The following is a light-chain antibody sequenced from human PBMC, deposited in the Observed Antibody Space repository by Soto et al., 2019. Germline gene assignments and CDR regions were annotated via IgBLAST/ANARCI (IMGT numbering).Light chain of an antibody. Sequence: EIVMTQSPASLSVSPGERATLSCRASQSVSRNYLAWYQQRPGQAPRLLIYDAFNRATGIPDRFSGRGSGTDFTLTISRLEPQDFAVYYCQQYGDSPRTFGQGTKVEIK. V-gene: IGKV3-20*01. CDR3: QQYGDSPRT. CDR2: DAF. CDR1: QSVSRNY. J-gene: IGKJ1*01.